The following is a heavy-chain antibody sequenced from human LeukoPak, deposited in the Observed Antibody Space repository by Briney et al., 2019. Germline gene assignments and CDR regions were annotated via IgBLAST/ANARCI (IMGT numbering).Heavy chain of an antibody. CDR3: ARTYRIAAAGLFDY. Sequence: SETLSLTCTVPGGSISSHYWSWIRQPPGKGLEWIGYIYYSGSTNYNPSLKSRVTISVDTSKNQFSLKLSSVTAADTAVYYCARTYRIAAAGLFDYWGQGTLVTVSS. CDR1: GGSISSHY. D-gene: IGHD6-13*01. J-gene: IGHJ4*02. CDR2: IYYSGST. V-gene: IGHV4-59*11.